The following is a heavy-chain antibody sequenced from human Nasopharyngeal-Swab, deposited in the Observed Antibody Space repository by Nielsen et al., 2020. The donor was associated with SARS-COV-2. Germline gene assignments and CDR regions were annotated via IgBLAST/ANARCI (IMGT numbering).Heavy chain of an antibody. V-gene: IGHV5-51*01. CDR1: GYSFSSYL. CDR3: VRPEGVATSFKYYFQYGMDV. CDR2: IFPRDSDT. D-gene: IGHD5-12*01. J-gene: IGHJ6*02. Sequence: GSLKISCKGSGYSFSSYLIAWVGPMPGKSPEWVGVIFPRDSDTKYNPSFQGQVTISADKSISTAYLQWSSLKASDTAMYYCVRPEGVATSFKYYFQYGMDVWGQGTMVTVPS.